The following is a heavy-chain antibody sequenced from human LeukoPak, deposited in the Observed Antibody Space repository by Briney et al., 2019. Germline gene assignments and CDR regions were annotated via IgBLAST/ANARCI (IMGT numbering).Heavy chain of an antibody. CDR1: GYTFTING. D-gene: IGHD2-2*01. CDR2: ISVYNGNT. CDR3: ARAKGYCSSTSSRDNWFDP. J-gene: IGHJ5*02. Sequence: ASVKVSCKASGYTFTINGISWVRQAPGQGLEWMGCISVYNGNTNYAQELQGRVTMTTDKSTSTAYMELRSLRSDGMAVYYCARAKGYCSSTSSRDNWFDPWGQGTLVTVSS. V-gene: IGHV1-18*03.